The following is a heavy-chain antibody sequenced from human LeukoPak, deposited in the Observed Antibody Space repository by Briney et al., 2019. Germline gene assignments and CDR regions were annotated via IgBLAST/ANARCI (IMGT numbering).Heavy chain of an antibody. J-gene: IGHJ4*02. CDR1: GYTFTSYG. CDR2: ISAYNGNT. D-gene: IGHD5-18*01. CDR3: ASVRHGYPSFDY. V-gene: IGHV1-18*01. Sequence: ASVKVSCKASGYTFTSYGISWVRQAPGQGLEWMGWISAYNGNTNYAQKLQGRVTMTTDTSTSTAYMELSSLRSEDTAVYYCASVRHGYPSFDYWGQGTLVTVSS.